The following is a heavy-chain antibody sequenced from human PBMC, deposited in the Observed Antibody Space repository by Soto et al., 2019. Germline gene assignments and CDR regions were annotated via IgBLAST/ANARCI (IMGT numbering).Heavy chain of an antibody. Sequence: QVQLQESGPGLVKPSQTLSLTCTVSGGSISSGGYYWSWIRQHPGKGLEWIGYIYYSGSTYYNPSLKSRVTISVDTSKNQFSLKLSFVTAADTAVYYCARDHRIAAHPRGGGWFDPWGQGTLVTVSS. J-gene: IGHJ5*02. CDR1: GGSISSGGYY. CDR2: IYYSGST. V-gene: IGHV4-31*03. CDR3: ARDHRIAAHPRGGGWFDP. D-gene: IGHD6-6*01.